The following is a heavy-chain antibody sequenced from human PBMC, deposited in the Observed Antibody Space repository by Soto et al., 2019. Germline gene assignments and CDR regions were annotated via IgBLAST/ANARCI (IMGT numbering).Heavy chain of an antibody. J-gene: IGHJ4*02. D-gene: IGHD5-18*01. CDR1: GFTFSTYG. CDR2: IWYDGSNK. V-gene: IGHV3-33*01. CDR3: GRDGALGDTAVVDS. Sequence: QVQLVASGGGGVQPGKSLRLSCAASGFTFSTYGMHWVRQAPGKGLEWVAVIWYDGSNKYHGHSLKGRFTISRDNSKNTLYLQINNLRAEDTAVYYCGRDGALGDTAVVDSWGQGTLVTVSS.